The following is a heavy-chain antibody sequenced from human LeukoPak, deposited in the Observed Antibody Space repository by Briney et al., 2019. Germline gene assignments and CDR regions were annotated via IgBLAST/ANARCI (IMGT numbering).Heavy chain of an antibody. CDR2: IKQDGSEK. J-gene: IGHJ3*02. D-gene: IGHD6-13*01. V-gene: IGHV3-7*01. Sequence: GGSLRLSCAASGFTFSSYWMSWVRQAPGKGLEWVANIKQDGSEKYYVDSVKGRFTISRDNAKNSLYLQMNSLRAEDTAVYYCARAPGRGSSWYGSAFDIWGQGTMVTVSS. CDR1: GFTFSSYW. CDR3: ARAPGRGSSWYGSAFDI.